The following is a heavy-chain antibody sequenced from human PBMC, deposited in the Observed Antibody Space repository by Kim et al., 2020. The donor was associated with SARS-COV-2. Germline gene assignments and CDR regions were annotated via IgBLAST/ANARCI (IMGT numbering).Heavy chain of an antibody. CDR3: ARGRLLKGYYDSSGYLPDDAFDI. Sequence: GGSLRLSCAASGFTFSSYAMHWVRQAPGKGLEWVAVISYDGSNKYYADSVKCRFTISRDNSKNTLYLQMNSLRAEDTAVYYCARGRLLKGYYDSSGYLPDDAFDIWGQGTMVTVSS. CDR2: ISYDGSNK. J-gene: IGHJ3*02. D-gene: IGHD3-22*01. CDR1: GFTFSSYA. V-gene: IGHV3-30-3*01.